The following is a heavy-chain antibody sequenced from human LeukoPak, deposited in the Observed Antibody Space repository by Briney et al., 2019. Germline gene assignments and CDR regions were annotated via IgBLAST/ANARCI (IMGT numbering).Heavy chain of an antibody. CDR2: IYYSGST. CDR1: GDSISSSNWF. V-gene: IGHV4-39*01. J-gene: IGHJ4*02. D-gene: IGHD1-26*01. CDR3: ARGRPYSGGYHLDY. Sequence: SETLSLTCTVSGDSISSSNWFWGWIRLPPGKGLEWIGNIYYSGSTYYNPSLKSRVTMSVDTSKNQFFLKLNSVTAADTAVYYCARGRPYSGGYHLDYWGQGTLVTVSA.